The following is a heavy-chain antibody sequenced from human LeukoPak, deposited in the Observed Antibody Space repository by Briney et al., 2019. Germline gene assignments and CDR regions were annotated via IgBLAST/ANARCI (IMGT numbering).Heavy chain of an antibody. CDR1: GFTFKDFY. V-gene: IGHV3-11*05. CDR2: INHLGSQT. Sequence: GGSLKLSCAASGFTFKDFYMSWVRQAPGKGLEWVSYINHLGSQTDYADSVKGRFTISRDNAKNSLSLQMNNLSVDDTAVYYCVRARFTTFVYYWGQGTLVTVSS. CDR3: VRARFTTFVYY. D-gene: IGHD1-14*01. J-gene: IGHJ4*02.